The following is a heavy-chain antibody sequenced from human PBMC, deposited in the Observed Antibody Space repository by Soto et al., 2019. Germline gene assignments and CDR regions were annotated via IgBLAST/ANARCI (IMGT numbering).Heavy chain of an antibody. CDR2: ISAYNGNT. CDR1: GYTFTSYG. D-gene: IGHD6-13*01. J-gene: IGHJ4*02. Sequence: ASVKVSCKASGYTFTSYGISWLRQAPGQGLEWKGCISAYNGNTNYAQKLQGRVTMTTDTSTSTAYMELRRLRSDDTAVYYCARDDFRSSWPFEYWGQGTLVTVSS. CDR3: ARDDFRSSWPFEY. V-gene: IGHV1-18*04.